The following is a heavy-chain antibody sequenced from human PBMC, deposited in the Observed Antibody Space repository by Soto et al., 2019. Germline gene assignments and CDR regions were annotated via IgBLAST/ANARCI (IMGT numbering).Heavy chain of an antibody. Sequence: ASVKVSCKASGYTFTDYYMLWVRQAPGQGLEWMGWINPNSGGTNYAQKFQGWVTMTRDTSISTAYMELSRLRSDDTAVYYCARGGSIAAPVGYYYMDVWGKGTTVTVSS. CDR2: INPNSGGT. J-gene: IGHJ6*03. CDR3: ARGGSIAAPVGYYYMDV. D-gene: IGHD6-6*01. CDR1: GYTFTDYY. V-gene: IGHV1-2*04.